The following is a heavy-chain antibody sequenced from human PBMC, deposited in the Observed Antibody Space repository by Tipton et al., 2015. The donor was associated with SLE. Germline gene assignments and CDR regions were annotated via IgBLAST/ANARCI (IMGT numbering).Heavy chain of an antibody. Sequence: SLRLSCAASGFTFSSYGMHWVCQAPGKGLEWVSSISSSSSYIYYADSVKGRFTISRDNAKNSLYLQMNSLRAEDTAVYYCARDCSGGSCYSGDAFDIWGQGTMVTVSS. CDR3: ARDCSGGSCYSGDAFDI. CDR2: ISSSSSYI. J-gene: IGHJ3*02. CDR1: GFTFSSYG. V-gene: IGHV3-21*01. D-gene: IGHD2-15*01.